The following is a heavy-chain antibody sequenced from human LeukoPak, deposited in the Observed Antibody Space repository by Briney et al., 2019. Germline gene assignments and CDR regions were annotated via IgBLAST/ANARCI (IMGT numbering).Heavy chain of an antibody. CDR2: IYYSGST. CDR3: ARQTRYSYSGYYYMDV. V-gene: IGHV4-39*01. Sequence: PSETLSLTCIVSGGSISSSPYYWGWIRQPPGKGLEWIGSIYYSGSTCYNPSLKSRVTISVDTSKNQFSLKLSSVTAADTAVYYCARQTRYSYSGYYYMDVWGKGTTVTISS. D-gene: IGHD5-18*01. J-gene: IGHJ6*03. CDR1: GGSISSSPYY.